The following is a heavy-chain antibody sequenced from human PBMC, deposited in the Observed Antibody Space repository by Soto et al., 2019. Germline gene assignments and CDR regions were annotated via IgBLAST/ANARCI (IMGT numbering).Heavy chain of an antibody. V-gene: IGHV3-11*06. CDR1: GFTFSDYY. CDR3: ARDRRYYYDSSGYYPVPLDY. Sequence: NPGGSLRLSCAASGFTFSDYYMSWIRQAPGKGLEWVSYISSSSSYTNYADSVKGRFTISRDNAKNSLYLQMNSLRAEDTAVYYCARDRRYYYDSSGYYPVPLDYWGQGTLVTVSA. D-gene: IGHD3-22*01. CDR2: ISSSSSYT. J-gene: IGHJ4*02.